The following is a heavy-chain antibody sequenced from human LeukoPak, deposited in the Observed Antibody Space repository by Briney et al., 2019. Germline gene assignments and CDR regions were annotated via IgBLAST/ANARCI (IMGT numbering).Heavy chain of an antibody. V-gene: IGHV3-30*02. CDR3: AKGSSWYFDY. D-gene: IGHD6-13*01. Sequence: PGGSLRLSCAASGFTVSSNYMSWVRQAPGKGLEWVAFILYDGGNKYCTDSVKGRFTISRDNSKNTLYLQMNSLRAEDTAVYYCAKGSSWYFDYWGQGTLVTVSS. CDR2: ILYDGGNK. J-gene: IGHJ4*02. CDR1: GFTVSSNY.